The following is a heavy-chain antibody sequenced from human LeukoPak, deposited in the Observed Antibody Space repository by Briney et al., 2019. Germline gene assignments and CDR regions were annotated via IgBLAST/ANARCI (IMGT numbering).Heavy chain of an antibody. D-gene: IGHD3-10*01. CDR2: IYSGGGT. CDR3: ARGFRGSNWFDP. V-gene: IGHV3-53*01. Sequence: GGSLRLSCAASGFTVSSNYMSWVRQAPGKGLEWVSVIYSGGGTYYADSVKGRFTISRDNAKNSLYLQMNSLRAEDTAVYYCARGFRGSNWFDPWGQGTLVTVSS. CDR1: GFTVSSNY. J-gene: IGHJ5*02.